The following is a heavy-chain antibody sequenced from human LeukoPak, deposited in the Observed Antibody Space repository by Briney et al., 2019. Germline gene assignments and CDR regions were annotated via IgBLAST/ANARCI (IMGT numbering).Heavy chain of an antibody. Sequence: GGSLRLSCAASGFTFTNYAMSWVRQAPGKGLEWVSAISDSGGSTYYADSVKGRFSISRDNSKNTLHLQNNSLRAEDTAVYYCANFERTVAGPYNWFDFWGQGTLVTVSS. CDR2: ISDSGGST. CDR1: GFTFTNYA. CDR3: ANFERTVAGPYNWFDF. V-gene: IGHV3-23*01. D-gene: IGHD6-19*01. J-gene: IGHJ5*01.